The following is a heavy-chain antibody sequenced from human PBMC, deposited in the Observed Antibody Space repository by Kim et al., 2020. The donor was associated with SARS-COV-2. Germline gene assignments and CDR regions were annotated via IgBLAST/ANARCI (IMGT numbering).Heavy chain of an antibody. Sequence: GGSLRLSCAASGFTFSNAWMSWVRQAPGKGLEWVGRIKSKTDGGTTDYAAPVKGRFTISRDDSKNTLYLQMNSLKTEDTAVYYCTTRQKITIFGVVINGMDVWGQGTTVTVSS. V-gene: IGHV3-15*01. CDR3: TTRQKITIFGVVINGMDV. CDR1: GFTFSNAW. D-gene: IGHD3-3*01. CDR2: IKSKTDGGTT. J-gene: IGHJ6*02.